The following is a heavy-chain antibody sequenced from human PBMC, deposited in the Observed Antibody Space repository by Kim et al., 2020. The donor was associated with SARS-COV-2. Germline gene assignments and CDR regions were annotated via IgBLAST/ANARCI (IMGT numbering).Heavy chain of an antibody. J-gene: IGHJ5*02. CDR2: VYNSVST. V-gene: IGHV4-59*13. CDR3: SSEMRGGGLFGWSYP. CDR1: GGSMSVNY. Sequence: SETLSLTCTVSGGSMSVNYWCWIRHSPEKGLEWIGHVYNSVSTNYNPSLKSRVTISVDTAKNQFPLKLSPGTAADTAASFCSSEMRGGGLFGWSYPCG. D-gene: IGHD6-19*01.